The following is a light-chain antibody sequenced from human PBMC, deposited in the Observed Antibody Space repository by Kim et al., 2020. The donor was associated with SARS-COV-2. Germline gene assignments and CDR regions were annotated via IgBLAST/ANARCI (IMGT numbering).Light chain of an antibody. CDR3: QAWDSSTWV. J-gene: IGLJ3*02. CDR1: KLGDKY. Sequence: VSQGQTASITCTGDKLGDKYACWYQQKPGQSPVLVIYKDSKRPSGIPERFSGSNTGNTATLTISGTQAMDEADYYCQAWDSSTWVFGGGTKLTVL. CDR2: KDS. V-gene: IGLV3-1*01.